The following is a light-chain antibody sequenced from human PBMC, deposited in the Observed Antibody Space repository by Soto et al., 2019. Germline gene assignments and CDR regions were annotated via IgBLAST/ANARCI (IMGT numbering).Light chain of an antibody. V-gene: IGKV3-20*01. CDR2: AAS. J-gene: IGKJ5*01. CDR3: QQYGNSPIT. Sequence: EVVLTQSPVTLSLSPGERATLSCRASQSFRGLLAWYQQKPGQAPRLLIYAASRRAAGVPDRFSGSGSGTDFTLTISKLEPEDCAVYYCQQYGNSPITFGQGTRLEIK. CDR1: QSFRGL.